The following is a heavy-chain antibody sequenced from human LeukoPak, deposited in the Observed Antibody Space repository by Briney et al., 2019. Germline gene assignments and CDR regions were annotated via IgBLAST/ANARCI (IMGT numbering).Heavy chain of an antibody. CDR3: ARTPTSYGSGSYYLD. CDR1: GFTFSTYI. V-gene: IGHV3-21*04. Sequence: GGSLRLSCAASGFTFSTYIMNWVRQTPGKGLEWVSSIGTSTSYIYYADSVKGRFTISRDNAKNSLYLQMNSLRAEDTALYHCARTPTSYGSGSYYLDWGQGTLVTVSS. J-gene: IGHJ4*02. CDR2: IGTSTSYI. D-gene: IGHD3-10*01.